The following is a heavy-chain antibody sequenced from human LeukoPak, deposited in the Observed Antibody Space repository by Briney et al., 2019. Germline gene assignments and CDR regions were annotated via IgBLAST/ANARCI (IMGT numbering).Heavy chain of an antibody. J-gene: IGHJ6*03. CDR2: ISSSSSYI. CDR1: GFTFSSYS. D-gene: IGHD6-19*01. V-gene: IGHV3-21*01. CDR3: ARDLVAVADTYYXXXXDV. Sequence: PGGSLRLSCAASGFTFSSYSMNWVRQAPGKGLEWVSSISSSSSYIYYADSVKGRFTISRDNAKNSLYLQMNSLRAEDTAVYYCARDLVAVADTYYXXXXDVXGKGXTVTV.